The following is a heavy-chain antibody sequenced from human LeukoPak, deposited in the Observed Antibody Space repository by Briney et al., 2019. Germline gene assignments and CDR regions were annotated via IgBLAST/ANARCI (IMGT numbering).Heavy chain of an antibody. CDR2: IRYNGNNQ. D-gene: IGHD3-10*01. Sequence: GGCLRLSCAASGFAFYNYGMHGVRQAPGKGLEWVAFIRYNGNNQYYAESVKGRFTISRDNSKNTLYLQMNSLKGDDTAVYYCAKDSAFYYIDAWGKGTTVIISS. CDR3: AKDSAFYYIDA. V-gene: IGHV3-30*02. J-gene: IGHJ6*03. CDR1: GFAFYNYG.